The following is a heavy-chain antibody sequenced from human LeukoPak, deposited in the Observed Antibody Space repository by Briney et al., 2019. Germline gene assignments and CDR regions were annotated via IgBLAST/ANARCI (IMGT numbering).Heavy chain of an antibody. CDR1: GYSFTSYW. CDR2: IDPSDSYT. CDR3: ARYKGYCATSTCYETYNY. J-gene: IGHJ4*02. D-gene: IGHD2-8*01. Sequence: GEPLKISCKGSGYSFTSYWISWVRQMPGKGLEWMGRIDPSDSYTDYSASFQGHVTISADKSINTAYLQWSSLEASDTAMYYCARYKGYCATSTCYETYNYWGQGTLVTVSS. V-gene: IGHV5-10-1*01.